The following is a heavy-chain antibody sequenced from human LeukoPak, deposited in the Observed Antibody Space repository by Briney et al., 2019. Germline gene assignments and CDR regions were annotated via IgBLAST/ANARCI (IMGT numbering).Heavy chain of an antibody. V-gene: IGHV4-39*01. D-gene: IGHD2-15*01. CDR1: GGSISSSSYY. CDR3: ATRHGVVVAAIDAFDI. J-gene: IGHJ3*02. CDR2: IYYSGST. Sequence: SETLSLTCTVSGGSISSSSYYWGWIRQPPGKGLEWIGSIYYSGSTYYNPSRKSRVTISVDTSKNQFSLKLSSVTAADTAVYYCATRHGVVVAAIDAFDIWGQGTMVTVSS.